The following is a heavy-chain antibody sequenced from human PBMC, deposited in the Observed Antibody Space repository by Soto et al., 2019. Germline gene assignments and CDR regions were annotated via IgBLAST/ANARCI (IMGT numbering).Heavy chain of an antibody. Sequence: SETLSVTCTSPGGSLGIYYWGWIRQPPGKGLELIGYVFYTGRANYNASLKSRVSISLDTSNYQFSLKLSSVTAAGTAVYYCARDGDGRMTTNPYYYNGMDVWGPGTTVTVSS. V-gene: IGHV4-59*01. CDR3: ARDGDGRMTTNPYYYNGMDV. D-gene: IGHD4-4*01. J-gene: IGHJ6*01. CDR2: VFYTGRA. CDR1: GGSLGIYY.